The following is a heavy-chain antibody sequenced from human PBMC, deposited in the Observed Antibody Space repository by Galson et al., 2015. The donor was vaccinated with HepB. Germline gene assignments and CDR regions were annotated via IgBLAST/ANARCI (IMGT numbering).Heavy chain of an antibody. J-gene: IGHJ6*02. CDR2: INHSGST. Sequence: ETLSLTCAVYGGSFSGYYWSWIRQPPGKGLEWIGEINHSGSTNYNPSLKSRVTISVATSKNQFSLKLSSVTAADTAVYYCARSLRWVGGMDVWGQGTTVTVSS. CDR1: GGSFSGYY. V-gene: IGHV4-34*01. CDR3: ARSLRWVGGMDV. D-gene: IGHD4-23*01.